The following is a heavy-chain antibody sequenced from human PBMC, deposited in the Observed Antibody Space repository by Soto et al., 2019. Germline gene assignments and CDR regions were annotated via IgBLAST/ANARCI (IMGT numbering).Heavy chain of an antibody. CDR3: TSSYSSIAIWNNWFDP. V-gene: IGHV3-73*01. D-gene: IGHD6-6*01. Sequence: EVQLVESGGGLVQPGGSLKLSCAASGFTFSGSAMHWVRQASGKGLEWVGRIRSKANSYATAYAASVKGRFTISRDDSKNTAYLQMNSLKTEDTAEYYCTSSYSSIAIWNNWFDPWGQGTLVTVSS. J-gene: IGHJ5*02. CDR2: IRSKANSYAT. CDR1: GFTFSGSA.